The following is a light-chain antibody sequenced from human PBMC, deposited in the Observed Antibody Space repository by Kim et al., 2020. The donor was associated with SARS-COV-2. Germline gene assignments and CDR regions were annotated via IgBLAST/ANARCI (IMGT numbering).Light chain of an antibody. CDR2: DDN. V-gene: IGLV1-44*01. CDR1: RSNLGSNT. Sequence: QSVLSQPPSASGTPGQRVTLSCSGSRSNLGSNTVNWYQQVPGTAPKLLIYDDNRRPSGVPARFSGSKSGSSASLAISGLQSEDEADYYCASWDDSQRGYVFANGTKVTVL. J-gene: IGLJ1*01. CDR3: ASWDDSQRGYV.